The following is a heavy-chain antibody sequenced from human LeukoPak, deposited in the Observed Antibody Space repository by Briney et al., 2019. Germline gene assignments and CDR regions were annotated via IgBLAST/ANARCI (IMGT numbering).Heavy chain of an antibody. CDR2: INPNSGGT. J-gene: IGHJ4*02. Sequence: GASVKVSCKASGYTFTDYYIHRVRQAPGQGLEWMGWINPNSGGTNYAQKFQGRVTMTRDTSISTAYTELSRLRSDDTAVYYCARRRYSGYDWIDYWGQGTLVTVSS. D-gene: IGHD5-12*01. CDR1: GYTFTDYY. V-gene: IGHV1-2*02. CDR3: ARRRYSGYDWIDY.